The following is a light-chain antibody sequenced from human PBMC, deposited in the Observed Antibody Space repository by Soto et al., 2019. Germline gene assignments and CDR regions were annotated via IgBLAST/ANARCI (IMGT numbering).Light chain of an antibody. CDR3: QSYDSSLSVGV. V-gene: IGLV1-40*01. CDR2: GNN. J-gene: IGLJ2*01. Sequence: QSVLTQPPSVSGAPGQRVTIPCTGSSSNIGTNYDVYWYQQLPGTAPKLLIFGNNNRPSGVPDRFSGSKSGTAASLAITGLQAEDEADYYCQSYDSSLSVGVFGGGTKLTVL. CDR1: SSNIGTNYD.